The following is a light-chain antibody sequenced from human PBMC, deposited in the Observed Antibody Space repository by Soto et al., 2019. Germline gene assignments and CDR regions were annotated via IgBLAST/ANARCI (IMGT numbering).Light chain of an antibody. J-gene: IGLJ1*01. V-gene: IGLV1-40*01. CDR3: QSYDSSLTV. CDR1: SSNIGAGYD. Sequence: QSVLTQPPSVSGAPGQRVTISCSGSSSNIGAGYDVHWYQQLPGKAPKLLIYANNNRPSGVPDRFSGSKSVTSASLAIAGLQAEDEADYYCQSYDSSLTVFGTGIKVTVL. CDR2: ANN.